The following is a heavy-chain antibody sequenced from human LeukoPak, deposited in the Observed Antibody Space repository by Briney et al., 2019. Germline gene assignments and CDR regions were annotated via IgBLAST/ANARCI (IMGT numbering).Heavy chain of an antibody. V-gene: IGHV3-11*01. D-gene: IGHD2-2*01. Sequence: GGSLRLSCAGSGFSFTEYYMTWIRQTPGKGLEWPSHISSSGTIIYYADSVKGRFTISRDNAKNSLFLQMNSLRAEDTAVYFCAREGQLLLDGYYAMDVWGQGTTVTVTS. CDR1: GFSFTEYY. J-gene: IGHJ6*02. CDR2: ISSSGTII. CDR3: AREGQLLLDGYYAMDV.